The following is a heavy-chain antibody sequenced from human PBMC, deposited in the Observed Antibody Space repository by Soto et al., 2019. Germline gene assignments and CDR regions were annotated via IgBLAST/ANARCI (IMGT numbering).Heavy chain of an antibody. CDR2: IIPIFGTA. Sequence: SVKVSCKASGGTFSSYAISWVRQAPGQGLEWMGGIIPIFGTANYAQKFQGRVTITADESTSTAYMELSSLRSEDTAVYYCARESGYCSSTSCYKVSYYYYYGMDVWGQGTTVTVSS. D-gene: IGHD2-2*02. CDR1: GGTFSSYA. CDR3: ARESGYCSSTSCYKVSYYYYYGMDV. J-gene: IGHJ6*02. V-gene: IGHV1-69*13.